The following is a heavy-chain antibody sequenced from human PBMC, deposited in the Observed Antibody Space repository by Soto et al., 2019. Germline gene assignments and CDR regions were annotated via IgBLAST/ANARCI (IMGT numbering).Heavy chain of an antibody. D-gene: IGHD6-6*01. Sequence: SETLSLTCTVSGGSVSSGSYYWSWIRQPPGKGLEWIGYIYYSGSTNYNPSLKSRVTISVDTSKNQFSLKLSSVTAADTAVYYCARGPPHYSSSSFHAFDIWGQGTMVTVSS. CDR1: GGSVSSGSYY. V-gene: IGHV4-61*01. CDR3: ARGPPHYSSSSFHAFDI. CDR2: IYYSGST. J-gene: IGHJ3*02.